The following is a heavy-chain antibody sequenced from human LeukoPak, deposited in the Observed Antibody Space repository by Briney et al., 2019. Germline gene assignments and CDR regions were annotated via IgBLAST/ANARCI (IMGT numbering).Heavy chain of an antibody. D-gene: IGHD6-19*01. CDR2: IYYSGST. CDR1: GGSIINYY. Sequence: SETLSLTCTVSGGSIINYYWSWIRQPPGKGLEWIGYIYYSGSTNYNPSLKSRVTISIDTSKNQFSLKLNSVAAADTAVYYCAKSGGLTFDIWGQGTMVTVSS. V-gene: IGHV4-59*01. J-gene: IGHJ3*02. CDR3: AKSGGLTFDI.